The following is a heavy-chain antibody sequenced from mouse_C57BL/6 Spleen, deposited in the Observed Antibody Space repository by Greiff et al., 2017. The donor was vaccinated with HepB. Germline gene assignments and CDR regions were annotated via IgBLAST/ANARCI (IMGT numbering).Heavy chain of an antibody. CDR3: ARKGYGNYLDY. D-gene: IGHD2-1*01. J-gene: IGHJ2*01. CDR1: GYTFTDYN. Sequence: EVQLQQSGPELVKPGASVKLPCKASGYTFTDYNMDWVKQSHGKSLEWIGDINPNNGGTIYNQKFKGKATLTVDKSSSTAYMELRSLTSEDTAVYYCARKGYGNYLDYWGQGTTLTVSS. CDR2: INPNNGGT. V-gene: IGHV1-18*01.